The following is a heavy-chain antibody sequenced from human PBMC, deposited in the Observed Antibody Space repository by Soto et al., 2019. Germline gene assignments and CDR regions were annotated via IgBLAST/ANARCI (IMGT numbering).Heavy chain of an antibody. CDR3: THGSGFS. V-gene: IGHV2-5*02. CDR1: GFSLTTRGVG. CDR2: IYWDDDK. D-gene: IGHD3-3*01. Sequence: QITLKESGRTLVKPTQTLTLTCSFSGFSLTTRGVGVGWIRQPPGKAPEWLALIYWDDDKRYSPSLKSRLTITKDTSKNQVVLTMSKVDPVDTGTYYCTHGSGFSWGQGTLVTVSS. J-gene: IGHJ5*02.